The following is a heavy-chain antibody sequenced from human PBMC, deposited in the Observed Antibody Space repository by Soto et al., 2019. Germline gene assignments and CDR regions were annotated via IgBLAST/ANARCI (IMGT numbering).Heavy chain of an antibody. Sequence: GSLRLSCVASGFAFRSYGMNWVRQAPGKGLEWVSSISTSSSAIYYTDSVKGRFTISRDNARNSLYLQMKSLRAEDTAVYFCARDGADYDILTGYYDYYYHGMDVWGQGTTVTVSS. CDR1: GFAFRSYG. CDR3: ARDGADYDILTGYYDYYYHGMDV. V-gene: IGHV3-21*06. J-gene: IGHJ6*02. D-gene: IGHD3-9*01. CDR2: ISTSSSAI.